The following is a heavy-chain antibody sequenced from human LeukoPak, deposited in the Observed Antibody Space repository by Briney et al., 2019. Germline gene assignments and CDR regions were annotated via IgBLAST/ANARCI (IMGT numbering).Heavy chain of an antibody. J-gene: IGHJ4*02. Sequence: GGSLRLSCAASRFTFDDYAMHWVRQAPGKGLEWVSGISWNSGSIGYADSVKGRFSISRDNAKNSLYLQMNSLRAEDTALYYCAKDIGNWGQGTLVTVSS. CDR2: ISWNSGSI. V-gene: IGHV3-9*01. CDR1: RFTFDDYA. CDR3: AKDIGN.